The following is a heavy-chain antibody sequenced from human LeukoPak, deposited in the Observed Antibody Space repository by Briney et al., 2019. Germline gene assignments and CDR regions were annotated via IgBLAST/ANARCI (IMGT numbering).Heavy chain of an antibody. D-gene: IGHD3-22*01. CDR3: ARATYYYDSSGYYVGLGFDY. CDR2: IKQDGSEK. CDR1: GLTFSDDC. V-gene: IGHV3-7*02. Sequence: GGSLRLSCAASGLTFSDDCKTWVRQAPGKGLEWVANIKQDGSEKNFVDSVKGRFTISRDNAKSSLYLQMNSLRDEDTAVYYCARATYYYDSSGYYVGLGFDYWGQGTLVTVSS. J-gene: IGHJ4*02.